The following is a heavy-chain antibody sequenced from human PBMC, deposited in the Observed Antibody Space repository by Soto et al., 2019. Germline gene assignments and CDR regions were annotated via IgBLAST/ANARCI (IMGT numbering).Heavy chain of an antibody. CDR1: GXTFASYY. Sequence: ASVKVSCKASGXTFASYYMHWGRQAPGQGLEWMGIINPSGGSTSYAQKFQGRVTMTRDTSTSTVYMEVSSLRSEDTAVYYCARDRVVCSGGSCYHYYFGMDVWG. CDR2: INPSGGST. V-gene: IGHV1-46*01. D-gene: IGHD2-15*01. J-gene: IGHJ6*02. CDR3: ARDRVVCSGGSCYHYYFGMDV.